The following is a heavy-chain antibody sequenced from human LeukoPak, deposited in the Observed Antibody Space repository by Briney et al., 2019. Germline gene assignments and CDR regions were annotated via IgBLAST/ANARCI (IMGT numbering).Heavy chain of an antibody. J-gene: IGHJ3*01. V-gene: IGHV3-73*01. Sequence: PGGSLRLSCAASGFTFSGSAMHWVRQASGKGLEWVGRIRSKANSYATAYAASVKGRFTISRDDSKNTAYLQMNSLKAEDTAVYYCARDIELSTWGLGTLVTVSS. CDR3: ARDIELST. CDR2: IRSKANSYAT. CDR1: GFTFSGSA. D-gene: IGHD5-12*01.